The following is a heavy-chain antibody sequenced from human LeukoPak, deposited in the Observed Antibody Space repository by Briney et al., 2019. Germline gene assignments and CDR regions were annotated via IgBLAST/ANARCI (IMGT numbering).Heavy chain of an antibody. Sequence: SETLSLTCAVSGGSISSGGYYWSWIRQHPGKGLEWLGYIYYSGSTYSNPPLKSRVTISVDTSKNQFSLKLSSVTAADTAVYYCARGLRYFDSPDAFDIWGQGTMVTVSS. CDR1: GGSISSGGYY. V-gene: IGHV4-31*11. J-gene: IGHJ3*02. CDR2: IYYSGST. D-gene: IGHD3-9*01. CDR3: ARGLRYFDSPDAFDI.